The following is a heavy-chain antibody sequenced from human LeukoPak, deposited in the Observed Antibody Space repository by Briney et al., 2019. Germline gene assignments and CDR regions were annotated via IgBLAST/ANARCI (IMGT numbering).Heavy chain of an antibody. CDR1: GFTFSTYD. Sequence: GGSLRLSCAASGFTFSTYDMHWVRQATGKGLEWVSGMGKTAGDTYYSGSVKGRFTISRENAKNSVYLEMNSLEAGDTAVYYCARGAAGFDYWGQETLVTVSS. CDR3: ARGAAGFDY. J-gene: IGHJ4*02. V-gene: IGHV3-13*04. D-gene: IGHD6-13*01. CDR2: MGKTAGDT.